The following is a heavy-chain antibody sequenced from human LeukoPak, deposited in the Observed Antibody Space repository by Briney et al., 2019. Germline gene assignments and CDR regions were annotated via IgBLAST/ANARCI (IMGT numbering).Heavy chain of an antibody. CDR3: ANEIRPNDY. CDR1: GFTFSSYG. V-gene: IGHV3-30*18. CDR2: ISYDGSNK. Sequence: GGSLRLSCAASGFTFSSYGMHWVRQAPGKGLEWVAVISYDGSNKYYADSVKGRFTISRDNSKNTLYLQMNSLSADDTAMYYCANEIRPNDYWGQGTLVTVSS. D-gene: IGHD4-17*01. J-gene: IGHJ4*02.